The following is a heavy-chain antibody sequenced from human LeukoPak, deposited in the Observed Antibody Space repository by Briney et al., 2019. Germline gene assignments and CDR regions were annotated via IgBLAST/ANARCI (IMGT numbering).Heavy chain of an antibody. Sequence: PGGSLRLSCAASGFTFSSYSMNWVRQAPGKGLEWVSYISSSSSTIYYADSVKGRFTNSRDNAKNSLYLQMNSLRAEDTAVYYCARDRHPQRYYDFWSGYYRDAFDIWGQGTMVTVSS. CDR2: ISSSSSTI. V-gene: IGHV3-48*01. CDR3: ARDRHPQRYYDFWSGYYRDAFDI. D-gene: IGHD3-3*01. CDR1: GFTFSSYS. J-gene: IGHJ3*02.